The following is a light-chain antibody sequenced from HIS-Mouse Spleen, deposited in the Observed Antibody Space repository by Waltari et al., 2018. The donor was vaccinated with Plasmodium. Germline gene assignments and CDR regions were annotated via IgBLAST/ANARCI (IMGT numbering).Light chain of an antibody. CDR1: QGIRND. Sequence: AIQMTQSPSSLSASVGDSVTITCRASQGIRNDLGWYQQKPGKAPKLLIYAASSLQSGVPSRFSDSGSGTDFTLTISSLQPEDFATYYCLQDYNYPYTFGQGTKLEIK. CDR3: LQDYNYPYT. CDR2: AAS. J-gene: IGKJ2*01. V-gene: IGKV1-6*01.